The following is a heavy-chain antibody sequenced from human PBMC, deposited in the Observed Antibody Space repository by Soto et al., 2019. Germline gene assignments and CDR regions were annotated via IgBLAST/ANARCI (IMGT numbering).Heavy chain of an antibody. CDR2: ISSSSSYI. Sequence: GESLKISCAASGFTFSSYSMNWVRQAPGKGLEWVSSISSSSSYIYYADSVKGRFTISRDNAKNSLYLQMNSLRAEDTAVYYCARGGSSSVYYFDYWGQGTLVTVSS. D-gene: IGHD2-2*01. CDR3: ARGGSSSVYYFDY. J-gene: IGHJ4*02. CDR1: GFTFSSYS. V-gene: IGHV3-21*01.